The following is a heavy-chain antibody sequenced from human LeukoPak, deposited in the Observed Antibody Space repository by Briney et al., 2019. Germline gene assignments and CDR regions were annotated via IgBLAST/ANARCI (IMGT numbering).Heavy chain of an antibody. Sequence: PGGSLRLSCAASGFTFSSYAMSWVRQAPGKGLEWVSDISGSGGSTYYADSVKGRFTISRDNSKNTLYLQMNSLRAEDTAVYYCAKNQTRDRGYYFDYWGQGTLVTVSS. D-gene: IGHD3-10*01. V-gene: IGHV3-23*01. CDR3: AKNQTRDRGYYFDY. J-gene: IGHJ4*02. CDR2: ISGSGGST. CDR1: GFTFSSYA.